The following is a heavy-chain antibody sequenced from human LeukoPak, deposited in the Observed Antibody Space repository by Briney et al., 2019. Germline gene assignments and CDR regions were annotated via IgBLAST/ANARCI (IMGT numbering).Heavy chain of an antibody. CDR3: ARGSAYYYESSGIDF. Sequence: GSLRLSCAASGFTFSTYRMNWVRQAPGKGLEWVSSITSSSFIYYADSLKGRFTISRDNAKNSLYLQMSSLRAEDTAVYYCARGSAYYYESSGIDFWGQGTLVTVSS. V-gene: IGHV3-21*01. J-gene: IGHJ4*02. CDR1: GFTFSTYR. D-gene: IGHD3-22*01. CDR2: ITSSSFI.